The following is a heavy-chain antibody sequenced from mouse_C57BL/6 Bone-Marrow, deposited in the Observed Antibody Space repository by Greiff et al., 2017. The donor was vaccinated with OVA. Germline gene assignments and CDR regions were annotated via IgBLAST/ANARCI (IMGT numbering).Heavy chain of an antibody. CDR3: ARDYYYGSSSRFDY. CDR1: GYTFTSYW. J-gene: IGHJ2*01. CDR2: IDPSDSET. Sequence: QVQLQQPGAELVRPGSSVKLSCKASGYTFTSYWMHWVKQRPIQGLEWIGNIDPSDSETHYNQKFKDKATLTVDKSSSTAYMQLSSLTSEDSAVYYYARDYYYGSSSRFDYWGQGTTLTVSS. D-gene: IGHD1-1*01. V-gene: IGHV1-52*01.